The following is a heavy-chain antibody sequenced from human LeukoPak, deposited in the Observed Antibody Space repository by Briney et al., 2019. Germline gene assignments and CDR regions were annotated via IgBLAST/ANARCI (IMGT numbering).Heavy chain of an antibody. CDR3: AKGGLVSYLPAAPPNWFDP. Sequence: GGSLRLSCAASGLTFSSYGMHWVRQAPGKGLEWVSAISGSGGSTYYADSVKGRFTISRDNSKNTLYLQMNSLRAEDTAVYYCAKGGLVSYLPAAPPNWFDPWGQGTLVTVSS. V-gene: IGHV3-23*01. CDR1: GLTFSSYG. J-gene: IGHJ5*02. D-gene: IGHD2-2*01. CDR2: ISGSGGST.